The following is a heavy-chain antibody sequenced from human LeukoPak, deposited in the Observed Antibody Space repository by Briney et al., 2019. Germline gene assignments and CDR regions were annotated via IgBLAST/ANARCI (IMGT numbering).Heavy chain of an antibody. Sequence: GGSLRLSCAASGFTVSSNYMSWVRQAPGKGLEWVSVIYSGGSTYYADSVKGRFTISRDNSKNTLYLQMNSLRAEDTAVYYCAASVRLLYDILTGYYNYWGQGTPVTVSS. V-gene: IGHV3-66*01. CDR2: IYSGGST. J-gene: IGHJ4*02. CDR1: GFTVSSNY. CDR3: AASVRLLYDILTGYYNY. D-gene: IGHD3-9*01.